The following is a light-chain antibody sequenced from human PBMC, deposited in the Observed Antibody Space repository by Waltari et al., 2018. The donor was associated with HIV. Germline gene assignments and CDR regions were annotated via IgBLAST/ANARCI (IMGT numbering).Light chain of an antibody. CDR3: GTWDTSLTSGYV. CDR2: EKM. CDR1: SSNIGDNY. V-gene: IGLV1-51*02. Sequence: QSVLTQPPSVSAAPGQKVTISCSGSSSNIGDNYVSWYQQLPGTAPKLLIYEKMQRPSGSPDRFAGCKSATSATLDITGLQTGDEADDYCGTWDTSLTSGYVFGTGTKVTVL. J-gene: IGLJ1*01.